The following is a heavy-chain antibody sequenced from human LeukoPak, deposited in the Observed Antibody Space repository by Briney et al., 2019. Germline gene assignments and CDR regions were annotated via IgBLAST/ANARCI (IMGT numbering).Heavy chain of an antibody. CDR1: GFTFSTYE. J-gene: IGHJ4*02. CDR3: AGGSYNYARDPRIEL. Sequence: GGSLRLSCAASGFTFSTYEMNWVRQAPGMGLEWVSYISSSGSHKYYADSVKGRFTISRDNAKNSLYLQMNSLRVEDTSVYYCAGGSYNYARDPRIELWGQGTLVTVSS. V-gene: IGHV3-48*03. D-gene: IGHD3-10*01. CDR2: ISSSGSHK.